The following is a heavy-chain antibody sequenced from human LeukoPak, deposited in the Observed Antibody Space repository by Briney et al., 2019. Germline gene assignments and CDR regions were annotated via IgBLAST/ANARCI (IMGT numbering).Heavy chain of an antibody. J-gene: IGHJ4*02. Sequence: GASVNVSCKGSVYTFTSYGISWVRQAPAQGREWMEWISAYNGNTNYEQMLQGRVTMTTDTSTSTAYMELRSLRSDDTAVYYCAREPSPGIAVAGTNYWGQGTLVTVSS. CDR2: ISAYNGNT. D-gene: IGHD6-19*01. V-gene: IGHV1-18*01. CDR3: AREPSPGIAVAGTNY. CDR1: VYTFTSYG.